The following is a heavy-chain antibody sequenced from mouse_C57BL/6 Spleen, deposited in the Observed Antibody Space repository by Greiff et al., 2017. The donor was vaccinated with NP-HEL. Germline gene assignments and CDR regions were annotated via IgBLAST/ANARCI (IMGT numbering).Heavy chain of an antibody. J-gene: IGHJ4*01. CDR1: GYTFTDYY. CDR3: ARDGSSSYYYAMDY. CDR2: INPYNGGT. V-gene: IGHV1-19*01. D-gene: IGHD1-1*01. Sequence: EVMLVESGPVLVKPGASVKMSCKASGYTFTDYYMNWVKQSHGKSLEWIGVINPYNGGTSYNQKFKGKATLTVDKSSSTAYMELNSLTSEDSAVYDCARDGSSSYYYAMDYWGQGTSVTVSS.